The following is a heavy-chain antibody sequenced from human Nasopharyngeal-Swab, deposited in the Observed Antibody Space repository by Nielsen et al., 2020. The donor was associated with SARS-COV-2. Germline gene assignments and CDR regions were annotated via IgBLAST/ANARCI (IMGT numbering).Heavy chain of an antibody. Sequence: SETLSLTCAVYGGSFSGYYWTWVRQPPGKGLDWIGEIHHSGSTNFNPSLKSRVTISVDTSKNQFSLKLSSVTAADTAVYYCARHLSRTFYYGSGVRDFDFWGQGTLVTVSS. CDR1: GGSFSGYY. CDR2: IHHSGST. J-gene: IGHJ4*02. CDR3: ARHLSRTFYYGSGVRDFDF. V-gene: IGHV4-34*01. D-gene: IGHD3-10*01.